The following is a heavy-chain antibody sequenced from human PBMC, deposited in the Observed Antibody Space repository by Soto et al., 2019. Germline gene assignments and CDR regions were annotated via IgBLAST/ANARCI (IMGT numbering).Heavy chain of an antibody. CDR2: INNDGSTT. CDR1: GFTFNSYW. Sequence: EVQLAESGGGLVQPGGSLRLSCAASGFTFNSYWMHWVRQVPGKGLVWVSRINNDGSTTNYADSVKGRFTISRDNARNTVCLQMNSLRADDTAVYYCVRGVIAANCFDYWGQGTLVTVSS. CDR3: VRGVIAANCFDY. V-gene: IGHV3-74*01. D-gene: IGHD2-15*01. J-gene: IGHJ4*02.